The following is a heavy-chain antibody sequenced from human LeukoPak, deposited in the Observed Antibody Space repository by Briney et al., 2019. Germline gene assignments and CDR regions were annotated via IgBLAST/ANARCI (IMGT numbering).Heavy chain of an antibody. V-gene: IGHV4-59*01. CDR2: IYYSGST. CDR1: GGSISSYY. D-gene: IGHD5-24*01. CDR3: ARAPEVDGYNEGEFDY. Sequence: SGTLSLTCTVSGGSISSYYWSWIRQPPGKGLEWIGYIYYSGSTNYNPSLKSRVTISVDTSKNQFSLKLSSVTAADTAVYYCARAPEVDGYNEGEFDYWGQGTLVTVSS. J-gene: IGHJ4*02.